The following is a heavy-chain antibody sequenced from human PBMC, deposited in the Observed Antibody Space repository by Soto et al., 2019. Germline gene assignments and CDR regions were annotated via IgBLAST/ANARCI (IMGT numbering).Heavy chain of an antibody. CDR2: IYYTVNT. CDR3: AREQWGYDS. J-gene: IGHJ4*02. V-gene: IGHV4-31*03. D-gene: IGHD2-15*01. Sequence: QVQLQESGPELVKPSQTLSLTCTVSGGSISSNGHYWTWIRQHPGKGLEWIAYIYYTVNTYYNPSLKRRLSISVDTSKNQFSLNLRSVTAADTAVYYCAREQWGYDSWGQGTLVTVSS. CDR1: GGSISSNGHY.